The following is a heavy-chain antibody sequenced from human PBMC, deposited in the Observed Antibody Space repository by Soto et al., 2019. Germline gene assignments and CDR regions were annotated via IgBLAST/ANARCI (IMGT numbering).Heavy chain of an antibody. D-gene: IGHD6-6*01. CDR3: ARRGTISSAHHFDH. J-gene: IGHJ4*02. Sequence: QVQLVESGGGLVKPGGSRRLSCAASGFTFSGYNMSWIRQAPGKGLEWVSYITSSGSNTFDAESVKGRFTISRDNTMNLLYLQMNSRSDEDTALYYCARRGTISSAHHFDHWGQGTLVTVSS. CDR1: GFTFSGYN. CDR2: ITSSGSNT. V-gene: IGHV3-11*01.